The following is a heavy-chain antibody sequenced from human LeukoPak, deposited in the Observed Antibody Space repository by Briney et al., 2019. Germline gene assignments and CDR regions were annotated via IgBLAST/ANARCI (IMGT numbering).Heavy chain of an antibody. J-gene: IGHJ4*02. D-gene: IGHD2-21*02. CDR2: IRYDGSNK. CDR3: AKEAICGGDCYYFDY. CDR1: GFTFSSYA. Sequence: GGSLRLSCAASGFTFSSYAMHWVRQAPRKGLERVAFIRYDGSNKYYADSVKGRFTISRDNSKNTLYLQMNSLRVEDTAVYYCAKEAICGGDCYYFDYWGQRTLVTVSS. V-gene: IGHV3-30*02.